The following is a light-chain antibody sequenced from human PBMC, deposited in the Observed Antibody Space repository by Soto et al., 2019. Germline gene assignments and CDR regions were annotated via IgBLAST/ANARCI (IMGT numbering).Light chain of an antibody. CDR2: GTS. Sequence: EVVLTQSPGTLSLSPGERATLSCRASQSINNHFLAWYQQKRGQAPRLLIYGTSNRATGIPDRFSGSGSGTDLTVAISRLEHEDFAVYYCQHYGSPFTFGPGTKVDIK. J-gene: IGKJ3*01. V-gene: IGKV3-20*01. CDR3: QHYGSPFT. CDR1: QSINNHF.